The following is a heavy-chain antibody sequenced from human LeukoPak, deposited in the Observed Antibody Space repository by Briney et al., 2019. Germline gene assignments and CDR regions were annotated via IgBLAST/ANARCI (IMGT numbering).Heavy chain of an antibody. Sequence: ASVKVSCKASGYTFTSYYMHWVRQAPGQGLEWMGIINPSGGSTSYAQKFQGRVTMTRDTSTSTVYMELSSLGSEDTAVYYCAREPANYDILTGYYRNYYYMDVWGKGTTVTISS. CDR2: INPSGGST. D-gene: IGHD3-9*01. J-gene: IGHJ6*03. CDR1: GYTFTSYY. V-gene: IGHV1-46*01. CDR3: AREPANYDILTGYYRNYYYMDV.